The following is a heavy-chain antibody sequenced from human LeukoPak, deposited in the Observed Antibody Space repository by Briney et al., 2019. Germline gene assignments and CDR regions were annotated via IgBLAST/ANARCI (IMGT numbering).Heavy chain of an antibody. CDR2: IYYSGST. Sequence: PSETLSLTCIVSGGSIGTYYWSWIRQPPGKGLEWIGHIYYSGSTDYNPSLRSRVTISVDTSKNQFSLRLSSVTAADTAVYYCARDRSDGSGYYGYYFDYWGQGTLVTVPS. V-gene: IGHV4-59*01. D-gene: IGHD3-22*01. CDR1: GGSIGTYY. CDR3: ARDRSDGSGYYGYYFDY. J-gene: IGHJ4*02.